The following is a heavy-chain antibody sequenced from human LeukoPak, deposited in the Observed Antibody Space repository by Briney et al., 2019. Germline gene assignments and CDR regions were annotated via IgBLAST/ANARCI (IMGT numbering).Heavy chain of an antibody. Sequence: GGSLRLSCAASGFTFSSYWMHWVRQAPGKGLVWVSHIDADGSSTNYADSVKGRFTISRDNSRNTLYLQMNSLRVDDTAVYYCARDLCWGCFDDWGQGNLVTVSS. J-gene: IGHJ4*02. D-gene: IGHD3-10*02. CDR3: ARDLCWGCFDD. V-gene: IGHV3-74*01. CDR1: GFTFSSYW. CDR2: IDADGSST.